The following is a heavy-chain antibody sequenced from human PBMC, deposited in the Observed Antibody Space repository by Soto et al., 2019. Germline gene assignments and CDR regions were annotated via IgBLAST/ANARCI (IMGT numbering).Heavy chain of an antibody. CDR1: GDSIGTTHSY. CDR3: ARHEGNGNVWPLDY. J-gene: IGHJ4*02. D-gene: IGHD2-8*01. CDR2: IHYSGST. Sequence: SETLSLTCTVSGDSIGTTHSYWAWIRQSPGKGLEWIGNIHYSGSTYYMPSLRSLVTLSVDTSKNQFSLRLTSVTAEDTAVYYCARHEGNGNVWPLDYWGQGILVTVSS. V-gene: IGHV4-39*01.